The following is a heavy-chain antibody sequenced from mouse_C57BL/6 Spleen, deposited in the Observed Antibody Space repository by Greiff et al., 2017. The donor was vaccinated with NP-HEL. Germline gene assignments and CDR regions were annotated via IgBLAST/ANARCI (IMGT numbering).Heavy chain of an antibody. CDR3: GREDYYGSSYPGNY. CDR2: IDPSDSYT. Sequence: VQLQQSGAELVMPGASVKLSCKASGYTFTSYWMHWVKQRPGQGLEWIGEIDPSDSYTNYNQKFKGKSTLTVDKSSSTAYMQTSSLTSEDSAVYYCGREDYYGSSYPGNYWGQGTTLTGSS. J-gene: IGHJ2*01. V-gene: IGHV1-69*01. D-gene: IGHD1-1*01. CDR1: GYTFTSYW.